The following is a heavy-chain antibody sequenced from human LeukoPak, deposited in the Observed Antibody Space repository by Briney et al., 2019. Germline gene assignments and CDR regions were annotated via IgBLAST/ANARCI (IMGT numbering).Heavy chain of an antibody. V-gene: IGHV4-4*07. J-gene: IGHJ4*02. D-gene: IGHD3-16*02. CDR1: GGSISSYY. Sequence: PSETLSLTCTVSGGSISSYYWSWIRQPAGKGLEWIGRIYTSGSTNYNPSLKSRVTMSVDTSKNQFSLKLSSVTAADTAVYYCARFGPDDYVWGSYRPLFDYWGQGTLVTVSS. CDR3: ARFGPDDYVWGSYRPLFDY. CDR2: IYTSGST.